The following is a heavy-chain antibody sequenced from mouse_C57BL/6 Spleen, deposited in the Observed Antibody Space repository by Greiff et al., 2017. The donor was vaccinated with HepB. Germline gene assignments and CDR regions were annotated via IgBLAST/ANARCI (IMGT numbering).Heavy chain of an antibody. V-gene: IGHV1-81*01. CDR2: IYPRSGNT. J-gene: IGHJ4*01. D-gene: IGHD1-1*01. CDR1: GYTFTSYG. Sequence: VQLQQSGAELARPGASVKLSCKASGYTFTSYGISWVKQRTGQGLEWIGEIYPRSGNTYYNEKFKGKATLTADKSSSTAYMELRSLTSEDSAVYFCARASITTLVRYAMGCWGQGTSVTVSS. CDR3: ARASITTLVRYAMGC.